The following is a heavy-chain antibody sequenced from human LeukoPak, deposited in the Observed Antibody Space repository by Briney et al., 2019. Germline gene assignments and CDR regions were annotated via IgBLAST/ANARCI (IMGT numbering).Heavy chain of an antibody. J-gene: IGHJ5*02. D-gene: IGHD2-15*01. CDR3: ARDAPGYCSGGSCYYDWFDP. V-gene: IGHV1-69*04. CDR2: IIPILGIA. CDR1: GGTFSSYA. Sequence: GASVKVSCKASGGTFSSYAISWVRQAPGQGLEWMGRIIPILGIANYAQKFQGRVTITAGKSTSTAYMELSSLRSEDTAVYYCARDAPGYCSGGSCYYDWFDPWGQGTLVTVSS.